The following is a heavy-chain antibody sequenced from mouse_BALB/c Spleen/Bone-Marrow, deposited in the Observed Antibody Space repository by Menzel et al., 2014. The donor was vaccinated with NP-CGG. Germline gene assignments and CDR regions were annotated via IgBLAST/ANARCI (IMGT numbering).Heavy chain of an antibody. CDR2: IDTANGNT. CDR3: ARYGNGLMDY. J-gene: IGHJ4*01. CDR1: GVNIKDTY. D-gene: IGHD2-1*01. V-gene: IGHV14-3*02. Sequence: VQLQQPGAELVKPGASVKLSCTASGVNIKDTYMHWVKLSLEQTLEWIGRIDTANGNTKYDPRFQGKATITADTSSNTAYLQLSSLTSEDTAVYYCARYGNGLMDYWGQGTSVTVSS.